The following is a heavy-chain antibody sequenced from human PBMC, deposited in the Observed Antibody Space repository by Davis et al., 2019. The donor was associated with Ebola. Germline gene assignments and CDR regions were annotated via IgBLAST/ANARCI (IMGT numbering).Heavy chain of an antibody. J-gene: IGHJ4*02. Sequence: HSQSLSLTCAISGDSVSGNNGAWNWIRQSPSRGLEWLGRTYFTSKWYNDYAVSVNSRIIFSPDTSKNQFPLQLNSVTPEDTAVYYCARFNWGHRNFDYWGQGTLVTVSS. CDR2: TYFTSKWYN. D-gene: IGHD7-27*01. CDR3: ARFNWGHRNFDY. V-gene: IGHV6-1*01. CDR1: GDSVSGNNGA.